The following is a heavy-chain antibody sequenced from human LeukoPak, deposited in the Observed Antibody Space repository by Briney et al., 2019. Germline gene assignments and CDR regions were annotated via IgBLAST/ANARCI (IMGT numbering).Heavy chain of an antibody. D-gene: IGHD3-3*01. V-gene: IGHV1-8*01. CDR2: MNPNSGNT. CDR1: GYTFTSYD. J-gene: IGHJ6*03. CDR3: ARGNVLRFLEWFTPAYYYYYMDV. Sequence: VASVTVSCTASGYTFTSYDINWVRQATGQGGEWMGWMNPNSGNTGYAQKFQGRVTMTRNTSISTAYMELSSLRSEDTAVYYCARGNVLRFLEWFTPAYYYYYMDVWGKGTTVTVSS.